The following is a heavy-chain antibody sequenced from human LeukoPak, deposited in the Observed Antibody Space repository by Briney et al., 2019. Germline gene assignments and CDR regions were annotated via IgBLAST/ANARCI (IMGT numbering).Heavy chain of an antibody. CDR3: AKDQRGYSYGPYDY. J-gene: IGHJ4*02. CDR2: ISGSGGST. CDR1: GFTFSSYA. V-gene: IGHV3-23*01. Sequence: GGSVRLSCAASGFTFSSYAMSWVRQAPGKGLEWVSAISGSGGSTYYADSVKGRFTISRDNSKNTLYLQMNSLRAEDTAVYYCAKDQRGYSYGPYDYWGQGTLVTVSS. D-gene: IGHD5-18*01.